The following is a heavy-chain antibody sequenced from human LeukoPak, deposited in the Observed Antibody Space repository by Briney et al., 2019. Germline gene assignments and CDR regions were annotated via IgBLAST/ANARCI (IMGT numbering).Heavy chain of an antibody. Sequence: GGSLRLSCAASGFTFSSYAMSWVRRAPGKGLEWVSIIYSGGSTYYADSVKGRFTISRDNAENTLYLQMNSLRAEDTAVYFCARGNAHAFDIWGQGTMVTVSS. V-gene: IGHV3-66*01. CDR2: IYSGGST. CDR3: ARGNAHAFDI. J-gene: IGHJ3*02. CDR1: GFTFSSYA. D-gene: IGHD1-1*01.